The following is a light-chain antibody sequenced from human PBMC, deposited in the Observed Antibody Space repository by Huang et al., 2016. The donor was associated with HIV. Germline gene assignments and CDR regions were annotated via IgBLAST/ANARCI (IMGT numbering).Light chain of an antibody. CDR3: MQALQTPLT. J-gene: IGKJ5*01. Sequence: DIVMTQSPLSLPVTPGEPASISCRSSQSLLHSNGYNYLGWFLQKPRQSPQLLIYLGSNRASGVPDRFSGSGSGTDFTLKISGVEAEDVGVYYCMQALQTPLTFGQGTRLEIK. CDR1: QSLLHSNGYNY. CDR2: LGS. V-gene: IGKV2-28*01.